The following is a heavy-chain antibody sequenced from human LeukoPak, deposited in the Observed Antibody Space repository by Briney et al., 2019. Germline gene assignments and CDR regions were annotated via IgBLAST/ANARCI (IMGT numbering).Heavy chain of an antibody. J-gene: IGHJ4*02. CDR3: ARVAPRWGYCSSTSCYAWTFYFDY. V-gene: IGHV3-66*01. CDR1: GFTVSSNY. CDR2: IYSDGST. Sequence: GGSLRLSCAASGFTVSSNYMSWVRQAPGKGLEWVSFIYSDGSTYYADSVQGRFTLSRDNSKNTLYLQMNSLRAEDTAVYYCARVAPRWGYCSSTSCYAWTFYFDYWGQGTLVTVSS. D-gene: IGHD2-2*01.